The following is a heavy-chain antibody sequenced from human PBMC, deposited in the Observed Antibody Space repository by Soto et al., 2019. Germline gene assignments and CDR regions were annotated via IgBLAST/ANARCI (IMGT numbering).Heavy chain of an antibody. CDR2: ISTYSGDT. CDR1: GYTFFTYD. J-gene: IGHJ5*02. CDR3: ARHHGPTTSENWLDP. V-gene: IGHV1-18*01. Sequence: ASVKVSCKASGYTFFTYDISWVRQAPGQGLEWMGWISTYSGDTKYAQKFQGRVTMTTDTSTTTAYLELRSLRSDDTAVYYCARHHGPTTSENWLDPWGQGTMVTVYS. D-gene: IGHD5-12*01.